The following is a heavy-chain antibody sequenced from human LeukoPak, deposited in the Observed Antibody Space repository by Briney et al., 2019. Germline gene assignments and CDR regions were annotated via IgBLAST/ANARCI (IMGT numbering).Heavy chain of an antibody. CDR1: GFTFSSYW. CDR2: INSDGSST. Sequence: GGSLRLSCAASGFTFSSYWMHWVRQAPGKGLVWVSRINSDGSSTSYADSVKGRFTISRDNAKNTLYLQMNSLRAEDTAVYYCARDLASYSSSWYGGGGYFDYWGQGTLVTVSS. J-gene: IGHJ4*02. CDR3: ARDLASYSSSWYGGGGYFDY. V-gene: IGHV3-74*01. D-gene: IGHD6-13*01.